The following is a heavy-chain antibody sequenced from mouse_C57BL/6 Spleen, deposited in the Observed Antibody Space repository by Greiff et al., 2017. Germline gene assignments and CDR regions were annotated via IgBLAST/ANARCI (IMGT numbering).Heavy chain of an antibody. CDR3: ARAGSSYRYAMDY. J-gene: IGHJ4*01. CDR1: GYSITSGYY. CDR2: ISYDGSN. D-gene: IGHD1-1*01. V-gene: IGHV3-6*01. Sequence: VQLQQSGPGLVKPSQSLSLTCSVTGYSITSGYYWNWIRQFPGNKLEWMGYISYDGSNNYNPSLKNRISITRDTSKNQFFLKLNSVTTEDTATYYCARAGSSYRYAMDYWGQGTSVTVSS.